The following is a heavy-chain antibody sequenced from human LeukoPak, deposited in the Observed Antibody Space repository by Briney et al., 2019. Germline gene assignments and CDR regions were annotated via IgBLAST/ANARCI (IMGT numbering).Heavy chain of an antibody. Sequence: GGSLRLSCAASGFTFSSSWMTWVRQAPGKGLEWVANIKEDGSEKYYVDSVKGRFTISRDNSKNSLYLQMNSLRAEDTAVYYCARDQRASPAAADYWGQGTLVTVSS. D-gene: IGHD2-15*01. CDR3: ARDQRASPAAADY. CDR2: IKEDGSEK. J-gene: IGHJ4*02. CDR1: GFTFSSSW. V-gene: IGHV3-7*01.